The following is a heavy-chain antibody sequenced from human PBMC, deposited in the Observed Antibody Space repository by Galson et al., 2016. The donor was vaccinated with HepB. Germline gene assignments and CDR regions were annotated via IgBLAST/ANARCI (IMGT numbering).Heavy chain of an antibody. Sequence: ETLSLTCTVSGGSISSSSYYWGWIRQPPGKGLEWIGSIYYSGSTYYNPSLKSRVTISVDTSKNQFSLKLSSVTAADTAVYYCARDLVVAAHFWFDPWGQGTLVTVSS. CDR1: GGSISSSSYY. D-gene: IGHD2-15*01. CDR3: ARDLVVAAHFWFDP. J-gene: IGHJ5*02. V-gene: IGHV4-39*07. CDR2: IYYSGST.